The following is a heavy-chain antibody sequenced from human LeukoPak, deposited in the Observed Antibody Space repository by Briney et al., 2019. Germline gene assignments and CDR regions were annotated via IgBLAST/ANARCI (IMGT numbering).Heavy chain of an antibody. D-gene: IGHD6-19*01. CDR1: GFTFSSYG. V-gene: IGHV3-30*18. CDR3: AKFLEQWLVPPGGSVDY. CDR2: ISYDGSNK. Sequence: GALRLSCAASGFTFSSYGMHWVRQAPGKGLEWVAVISYDGSNKYYADSVKGRFTISRDNSKNTLYLQMNSLRAEDTAVYYCAKFLEQWLVPPGGSVDYWGQGTLVTVSS. J-gene: IGHJ4*02.